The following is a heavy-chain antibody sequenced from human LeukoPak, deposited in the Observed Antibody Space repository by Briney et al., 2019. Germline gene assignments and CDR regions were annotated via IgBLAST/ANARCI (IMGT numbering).Heavy chain of an antibody. CDR3: ARGSSGSNFDY. CDR2: INYSGST. Sequence: KASETLSLTCAVYGGSFSGYYWSWIRQPPGKGLEWIGEINYSGSTNYNPSLKSRVTISVDTSKNQFSLKLSSVTAADTAVYYCARGSSGSNFDYWGQGTLVTVSS. J-gene: IGHJ4*02. CDR1: GGSFSGYY. D-gene: IGHD6-19*01. V-gene: IGHV4-34*01.